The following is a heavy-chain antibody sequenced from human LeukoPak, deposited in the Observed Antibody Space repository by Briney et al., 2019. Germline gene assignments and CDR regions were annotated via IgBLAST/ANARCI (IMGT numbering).Heavy chain of an antibody. J-gene: IGHJ3*02. CDR3: ARDCSSTSCLTGAFDI. CDR1: GFTFSSYS. D-gene: IGHD2-2*01. Sequence: GGSLRLSCAASGFTFSSYSMNWVRQAPGKGLEWVSSISSSSSYIYYADSVKGRFTISRDNAKNSLYLQMNSLRAEDTAVYYCARDCSSTSCLTGAFDIWGQGTMVTVSS. V-gene: IGHV3-21*04. CDR2: ISSSSSYI.